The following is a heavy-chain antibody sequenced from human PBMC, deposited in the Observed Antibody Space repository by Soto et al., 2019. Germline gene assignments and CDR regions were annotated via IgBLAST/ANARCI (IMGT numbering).Heavy chain of an antibody. V-gene: IGHV3-23*01. Sequence: GGSLRLSCAASGFMFDSYCMSWVRQAPGKGLEWISAISGSAGSTYHADPVQGRFTISRDNSKNTVYLQTNSLRAEDTAVYYCAKHSNSWSGTHFYFWGQGTPVTVSS. CDR1: GFMFDSYC. CDR2: ISGSAGST. D-gene: IGHD6-13*01. J-gene: IGHJ4*02. CDR3: AKHSNSWSGTHFYF.